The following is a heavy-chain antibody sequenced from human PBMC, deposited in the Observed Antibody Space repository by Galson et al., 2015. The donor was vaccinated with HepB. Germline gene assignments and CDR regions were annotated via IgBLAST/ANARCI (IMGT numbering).Heavy chain of an antibody. CDR3: ARDVRIAETGTTQPWGMDV. D-gene: IGHD6-13*01. Sequence: SLRLSCAASGFSFSTYGMHWVRQAPGKGLEWVAVIWYDGSNKFYGDSVKGRFTISRDNSKNTLFLQMNSLRVGDTAVYYCARDVRIAETGTTQPWGMDVWGQGTTVTVSS. CDR2: IWYDGSNK. CDR1: GFSFSTYG. V-gene: IGHV3-33*01. J-gene: IGHJ6*02.